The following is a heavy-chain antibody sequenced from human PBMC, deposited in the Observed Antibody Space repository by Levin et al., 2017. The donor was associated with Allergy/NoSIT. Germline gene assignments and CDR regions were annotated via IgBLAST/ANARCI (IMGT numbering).Heavy chain of an antibody. D-gene: IGHD3-10*01. J-gene: IGHJ4*02. CDR2: ITSDGSNK. V-gene: IGHV3-30*03. CDR3: ASRGSFDH. Sequence: GESLKISCAASGLSFSDYGMHWVRQAPDSGLEWVALITSDGSNKFYADSVKGRFIISRDNSRNILYLPLNSLRPEDTAVYYCASRGSFDHWGQGTLVTVSS. CDR1: GLSFSDYG.